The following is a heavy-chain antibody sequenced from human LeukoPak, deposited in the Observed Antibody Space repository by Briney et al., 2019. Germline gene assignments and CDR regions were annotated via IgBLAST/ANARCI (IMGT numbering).Heavy chain of an antibody. V-gene: IGHV1-2*02. J-gene: IGHJ4*02. Sequence: ASVKVSCKASGYTFTGYYMHWVRQAPGQGLEWMGWINPNSGGTNYAQKFQGRVTMTRDTSISTAYMELSRLRSDDTAVYYCARDQVAAAGTGDYWGQGTLVTVSS. D-gene: IGHD6-13*01. CDR3: ARDQVAAAGTGDY. CDR1: GYTFTGYY. CDR2: INPNSGGT.